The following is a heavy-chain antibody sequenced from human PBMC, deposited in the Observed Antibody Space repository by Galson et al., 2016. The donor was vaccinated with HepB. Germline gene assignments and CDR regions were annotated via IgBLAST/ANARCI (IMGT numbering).Heavy chain of an antibody. CDR1: GFTFRNSA. CDR2: ISTSGDRS. CDR3: AKSGYDGSGYGFNDY. D-gene: IGHD3-22*01. Sequence: SLRLSCAASGFTFRNSAMTWVRHVPGKGLEWVSGISTSGDRSYYPDSVRGRFSMTRDNSKNTVYLEMIGLRPEDKAIYYCAKSGYDGSGYGFNDYWGQGTQVTVTS. V-gene: IGHV3-23*01. J-gene: IGHJ4*02.